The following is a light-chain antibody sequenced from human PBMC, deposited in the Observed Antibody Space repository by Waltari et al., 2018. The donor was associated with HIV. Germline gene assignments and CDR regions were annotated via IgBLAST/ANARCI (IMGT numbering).Light chain of an antibody. CDR2: RNN. CDR3: AAWDDSLSGRWV. Sequence: QSVLTQPPSASGTPGQRVTISCSGSSSNIGSNSVYWYQQLPGTAPKLLIYRNNQRPSGVPDRFSGSKSGTSASLAISGLRSEDEADYYCAAWDDSLSGRWVFGGGTKLTVL. CDR1: SSNIGSNS. J-gene: IGLJ3*02. V-gene: IGLV1-47*01.